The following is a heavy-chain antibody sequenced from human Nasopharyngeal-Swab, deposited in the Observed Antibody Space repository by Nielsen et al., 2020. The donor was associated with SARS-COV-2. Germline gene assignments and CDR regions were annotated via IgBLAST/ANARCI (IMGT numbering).Heavy chain of an antibody. CDR2: IYYSGST. CDR3: ARGRQYQLLFIFAEDAFDI. CDR1: GGSVSSGSYY. D-gene: IGHD2-2*01. J-gene: IGHJ3*02. V-gene: IGHV4-61*01. Sequence: SETLSLTCTVSGGSVSSGSYYWSWIRQPPGKGLEWIGYIYYSGSTNYNPSLKSRVTISVDTSKNQFSLKLSSVTAADTAVYYCARGRQYQLLFIFAEDAFDIWGQGTMVTVSS.